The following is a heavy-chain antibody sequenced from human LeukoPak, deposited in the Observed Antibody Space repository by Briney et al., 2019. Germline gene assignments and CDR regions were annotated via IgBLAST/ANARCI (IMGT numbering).Heavy chain of an antibody. CDR3: ARDMDSGPDFFDY. V-gene: IGHV3-7*01. CDR2: IKQDGSEK. CDR1: GFTFSSYW. J-gene: IGHJ4*02. Sequence: PGGSLRLSCAASGFTFSSYWMSWVRQAPGKGLEWVANIKQDGSEKYYVDSVKGRFTISRDNAKNSLYLQMNSLRADDTAVYYCARDMDSGPDFFDYWGLGTLVTVSS. D-gene: IGHD1-26*01.